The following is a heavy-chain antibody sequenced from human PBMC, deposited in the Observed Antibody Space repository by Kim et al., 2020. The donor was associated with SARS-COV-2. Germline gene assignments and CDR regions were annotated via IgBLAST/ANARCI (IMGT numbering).Heavy chain of an antibody. D-gene: IGHD3-22*01. V-gene: IGHV4-39*01. Sequence: SETLSLTCTVSGGSISSSSYYWGWIRQPPGKGLEWIGSIYYSGRTYYDPSLKSRVTISVDTSKNQFSLKLSSVTAADTAVYYCATPPYYDSSGVDYWGQGTLVTVSS. CDR1: GGSISSSSYY. CDR3: ATPPYYDSSGVDY. CDR2: IYYSGRT. J-gene: IGHJ4*02.